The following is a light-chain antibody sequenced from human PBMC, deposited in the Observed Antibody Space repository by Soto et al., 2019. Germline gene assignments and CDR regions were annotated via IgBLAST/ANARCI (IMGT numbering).Light chain of an antibody. CDR1: GGSIATNY. Sequence: NFMLTQPHSVSESPGKTVTISCTGSGGSIATNYVQWHQQRPGSAPTTVIYEDDKRPSGVPDRFSGSIDRSSNSASLIISGLKTEDEADYYCQSHDSTNVVFGRGTKLTVI. V-gene: IGLV6-57*02. CDR3: QSHDSTNVV. CDR2: EDD. J-gene: IGLJ2*01.